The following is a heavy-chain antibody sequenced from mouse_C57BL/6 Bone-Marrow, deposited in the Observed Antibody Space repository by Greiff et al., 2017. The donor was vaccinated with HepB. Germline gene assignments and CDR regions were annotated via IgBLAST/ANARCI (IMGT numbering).Heavy chain of an antibody. J-gene: IGHJ4*01. V-gene: IGHV3-6*01. CDR1: GYSITSGYY. CDR3: AREIPKGYYAMDY. Sequence: EVKLLESGPGLVKPSQSLSLTCSVTGYSITSGYYWNWIRQFPGNKLEWMGYISYDGSNNYNPSLKNRISITRDTSKNQFFLKLNSVTTEDTATYYCAREIPKGYYAMDYWGQGTSVTVSS. CDR2: ISYDGSN.